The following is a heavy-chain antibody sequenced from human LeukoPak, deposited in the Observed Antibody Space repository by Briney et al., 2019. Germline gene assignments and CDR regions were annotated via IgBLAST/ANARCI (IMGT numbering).Heavy chain of an antibody. CDR3: ARTTFNYYDSSGYYSPFDY. V-gene: IGHV3-33*01. Sequence: GGSLRLSCTASGFTFGDYAMSWVRQAPGKGLEWVAVIWYDGSNKYYADSVKGRFTISRDNSKNTLYLQMNSLRAEDTAVYYCARTTFNYYDSSGYYSPFDYWGQGTLVTVSS. CDR2: IWYDGSNK. CDR1: GFTFGDYA. J-gene: IGHJ4*02. D-gene: IGHD3-22*01.